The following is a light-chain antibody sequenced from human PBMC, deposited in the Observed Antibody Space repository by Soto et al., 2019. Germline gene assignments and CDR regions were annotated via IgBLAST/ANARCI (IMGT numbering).Light chain of an antibody. Sequence: AIRMSQSPSSLSASTGDRVTISCRASQGISIYLALYQQKPGKAPKLLIYAASTLQSGVPSRFSGSGSGTDFTLTISCLQSEDFATYYCQQYYSYPSFGPGTKVDI. CDR1: QGISIY. CDR2: AAS. J-gene: IGKJ3*01. CDR3: QQYYSYPS. V-gene: IGKV1-8*01.